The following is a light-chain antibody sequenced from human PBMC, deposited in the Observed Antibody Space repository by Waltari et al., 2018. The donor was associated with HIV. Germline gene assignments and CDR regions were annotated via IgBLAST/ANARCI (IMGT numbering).Light chain of an antibody. J-gene: IGLJ2*01. CDR1: TGAVTSGHC. CDR3: LLSFNGVVV. V-gene: IGLV7-46*01. CDR2: DTT. Sequence: QAVVTQEPSLTVSPGGTVTLTCASSTGAVTSGHCPYWFPRRPGQAPKTLVYDTTNRHSWTPARFAGSLLGGKAALTLSGAQVEDDADYFCLLSFNGVVVFGGGTTLTVL.